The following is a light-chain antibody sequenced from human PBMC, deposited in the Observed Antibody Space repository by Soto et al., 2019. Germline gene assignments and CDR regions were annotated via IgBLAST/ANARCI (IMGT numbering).Light chain of an antibody. V-gene: IGKV3-11*01. J-gene: IGKJ1*01. CDR1: QNVSTY. Sequence: EIVLTQSPATLSLSPGGRGTLSCRASQNVSTYLIWYQQKPGQAPRLLIYDASNRATGIPARFSGSGSGTDFTLTISSLEPEDFAVYYCQQRSRWPRTFGQGTKVEI. CDR2: DAS. CDR3: QQRSRWPRT.